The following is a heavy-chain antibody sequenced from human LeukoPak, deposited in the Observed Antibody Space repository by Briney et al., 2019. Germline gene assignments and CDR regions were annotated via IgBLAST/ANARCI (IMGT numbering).Heavy chain of an antibody. CDR2: INAGNGNT. CDR3: ARDSWFGELLGY. Sequence: ASVKVSCKASGYTSTSYAMHWVRQAPGQRLEWMGWINAGNGNTKYSQKFQGRVTITRDTSASTAYMELSSLRSEDTAVYYCARDSWFGELLGYWGQGTLVTVSS. D-gene: IGHD3-10*01. CDR1: GYTSTSYA. J-gene: IGHJ4*02. V-gene: IGHV1-3*01.